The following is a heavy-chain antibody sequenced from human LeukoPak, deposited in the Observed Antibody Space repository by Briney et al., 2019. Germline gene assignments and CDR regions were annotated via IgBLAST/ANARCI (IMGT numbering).Heavy chain of an antibody. V-gene: IGHV4-34*01. J-gene: IGHJ4*02. CDR2: INHSGST. D-gene: IGHD3-10*01. CDR1: GGSISSYY. CDR3: ARGLSITMVRGVIHDY. Sequence: SETLSLTCTVSGGSISSYYWSWIRQPPGKGLEWIGEINHSGSTNYNPSLKSRVTISVDTSKNQFSLKLSSVTAADTAVYYCARGLSITMVRGVIHDYWGQGTLVTVSS.